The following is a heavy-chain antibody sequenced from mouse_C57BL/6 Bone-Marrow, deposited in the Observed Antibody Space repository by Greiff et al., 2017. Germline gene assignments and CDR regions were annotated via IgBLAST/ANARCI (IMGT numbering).Heavy chain of an antibody. V-gene: IGHV5-6*01. CDR1: GFTFSSYG. Sequence: EVKVVESGGDLVKPGGSLKLSCAASGFTFSSYGMSWVRQTPDKRLEWVATISSGGSYTYYPDSVKGRFTISRDNAKNTLYLQMSSLKSEDTAMYYCARLWGFDCWGQGTTLTVSS. J-gene: IGHJ2*01. D-gene: IGHD4-1*01. CDR2: ISSGGSYT. CDR3: ARLWGFDC.